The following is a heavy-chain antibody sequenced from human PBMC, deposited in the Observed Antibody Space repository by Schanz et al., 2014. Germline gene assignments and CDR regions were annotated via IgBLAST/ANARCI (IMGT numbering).Heavy chain of an antibody. V-gene: IGHV3-11*01. J-gene: IGHJ3*02. Sequence: QVQLVESGGGLVKPGGSLRLSCAASGFIFNDYYMNWIRQAPGKGLEWLSYISRDGTTSYYADSVKGRFTISRDNAKKSLYLEMTRLRGDDTAVYYCARENLNWEAFDIWGQGTVVTVSS. CDR2: ISRDGTTS. CDR1: GFIFNDYY. CDR3: ARENLNWEAFDI. D-gene: IGHD7-27*01.